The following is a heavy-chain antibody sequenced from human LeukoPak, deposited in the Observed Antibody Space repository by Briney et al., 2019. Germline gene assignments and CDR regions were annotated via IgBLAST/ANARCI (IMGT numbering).Heavy chain of an antibody. Sequence: GASVTVSCKASGYTFIHHYLHWVRQAPGQGLEWMGIINPFDGFTSYAQKLQGRVTMTSDTSISTAYMELSRLRSDDTAVYYCATYGELLYYFDYWGQGTLVTVSS. CDR3: ATYGELLYYFDY. CDR1: GYTFIHHY. D-gene: IGHD1-26*01. CDR2: INPFDGFT. J-gene: IGHJ4*02. V-gene: IGHV1-46*04.